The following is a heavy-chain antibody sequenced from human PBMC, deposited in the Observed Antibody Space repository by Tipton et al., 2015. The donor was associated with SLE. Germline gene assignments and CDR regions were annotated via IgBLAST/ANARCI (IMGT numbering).Heavy chain of an antibody. J-gene: IGHJ4*02. CDR1: GGSISSSPFS. D-gene: IGHD3-22*01. V-gene: IGHV4-39*07. CDR3: ARAVVDTSGYLDY. Sequence: TLSLTCTVSGGSISSSPFSWGWIRQPPGKGLEWIGSLDYSGSTYYNPSLKSRISISVDRSKNQFSLKLSSVTAADTAVYYCARAVVDTSGYLDYCGLGTLVTVSS. CDR2: LDYSGST.